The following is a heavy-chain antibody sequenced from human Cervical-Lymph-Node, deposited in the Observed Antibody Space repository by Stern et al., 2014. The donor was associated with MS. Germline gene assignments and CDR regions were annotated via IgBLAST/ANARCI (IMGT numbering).Heavy chain of an antibody. CDR2: ISDNGGST. Sequence: EVQLVESGGGLVQPGGSLRLSCSASGFTFSNFGMSWVRQTAGKGLEWVSLISDNGGSTYYADSGKGRFTVSRDNSKKMLYLQMNSLGAEDTAVYYCAKSLFTGSWFFDYWGRGTLVAVSS. CDR1: GFTFSNFG. V-gene: IGHV3-23*04. D-gene: IGHD6-13*01. CDR3: AKSLFTGSWFFDY. J-gene: IGHJ4*02.